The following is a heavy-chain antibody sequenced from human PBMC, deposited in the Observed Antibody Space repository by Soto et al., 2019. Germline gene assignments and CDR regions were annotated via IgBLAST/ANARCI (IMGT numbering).Heavy chain of an antibody. CDR1: GYTFTGYY. J-gene: IGHJ6*02. Sequence: QVQLVQSGAEVKKPGASVKVSCKASGYTFTGYYMHWVRQAPGQGLEWMGWINPHSGGTNYAQKFKGWVTMTSDTSISTAYMELSRLRSDDTAVYYCARDGWPRTSSYYYGMDVWGQGTTVTVSS. CDR2: INPHSGGT. CDR3: ARDGWPRTSSYYYGMDV. V-gene: IGHV1-2*04. D-gene: IGHD5-12*01.